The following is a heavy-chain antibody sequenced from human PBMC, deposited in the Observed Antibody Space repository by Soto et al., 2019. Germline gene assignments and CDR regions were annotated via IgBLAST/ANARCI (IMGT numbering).Heavy chain of an antibody. CDR3: AKGGVADY. CDR1: GFTFSSYG. Sequence: QVQLVESGGGVVQPGRSLRLSCAASGFTFSSYGMHWVRRAPGKGLEWVAVISYDGSNKYYADSVKGRFTISRDNSKNTLYLQMNSLRAEDTAVYYSAKGGVADYWGQGTLATVSS. V-gene: IGHV3-30*18. CDR2: ISYDGSNK. D-gene: IGHD3-3*01. J-gene: IGHJ4*02.